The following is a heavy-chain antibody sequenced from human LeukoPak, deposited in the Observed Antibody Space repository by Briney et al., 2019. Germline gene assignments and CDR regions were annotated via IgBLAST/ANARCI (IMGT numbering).Heavy chain of an antibody. CDR2: IYSGGST. Sequence: GGSLRLSCAASGFTVSSNYMSWVRQPPGEGLEWVSVIYSGGSTYYADSVKGRFTISRDNFKNTLYLQMNSLRAADTAVYYCATGVVWGSSDYWGQGTLVIVSS. V-gene: IGHV3-53*01. J-gene: IGHJ4*02. CDR3: ATGVVWGSSDY. CDR1: GFTVSSNY. D-gene: IGHD3-16*01.